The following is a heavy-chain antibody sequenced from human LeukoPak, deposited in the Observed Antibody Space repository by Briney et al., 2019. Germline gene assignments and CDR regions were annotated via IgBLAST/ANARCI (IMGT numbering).Heavy chain of an antibody. D-gene: IGHD2-15*01. V-gene: IGHV1-46*01. CDR2: INGSGGTSDRT. J-gene: IGHJ5*02. CDR1: GTTCTISN. CDR3: ARSPMMFCTATRCVGSWFDP. Sequence: ASVKLSFTATGTTCTISNINWDWHWLGQPPGRRRMINGSGGTSDRTRYAQRFEGRLTATSGPSTSTVYMDLRSLKPADTAVYYCARSPMMFCTATRCVGSWFDPWGQGTLVTVS.